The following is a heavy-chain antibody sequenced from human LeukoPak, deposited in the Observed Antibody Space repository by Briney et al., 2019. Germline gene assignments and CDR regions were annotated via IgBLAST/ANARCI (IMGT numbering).Heavy chain of an antibody. CDR1: GGSISSSSYY. J-gene: IGHJ4*02. Sequence: SETLSLTCTVSGGSISSSSYYWGWIRQPPGKGLEWIGSIFYSGSTYYNPSLKSRVTISVDTSKNQFSLKLSSVTAADTAVYYCARDLCSSTSCPPDYWGQGTLVTVSS. V-gene: IGHV4-39*07. D-gene: IGHD2-2*01. CDR3: ARDLCSSTSCPPDY. CDR2: IFYSGST.